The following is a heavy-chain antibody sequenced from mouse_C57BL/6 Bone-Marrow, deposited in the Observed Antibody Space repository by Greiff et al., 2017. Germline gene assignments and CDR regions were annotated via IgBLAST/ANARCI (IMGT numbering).Heavy chain of an antibody. D-gene: IGHD2-5*01. J-gene: IGHJ1*03. CDR3: ARPYYSNYLYFDV. V-gene: IGHV1-55*01. CDR1: GYTFTSYW. Sequence: VQLQQPGAELVKPGASVKMSCKASGYTFTSYWITWVKQRPGQGLEWIGDIYPGSGSTNYNEKFKSKATLTVDPSSSTAYMQLSSLTSEDSAVYYCARPYYSNYLYFDVWGTGTTVTVSS. CDR2: IYPGSGST.